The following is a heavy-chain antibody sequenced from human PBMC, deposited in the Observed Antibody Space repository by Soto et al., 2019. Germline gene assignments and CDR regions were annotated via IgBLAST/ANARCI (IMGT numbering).Heavy chain of an antibody. J-gene: IGHJ4*02. V-gene: IGHV4-61*08. D-gene: IGHD4-17*01. CDR3: ARHDFGDSDY. CDR1: GGYISSGDCY. CDR2: IYYTGST. Sequence: SETLSLTCTVSGGYISSGDCYWSWIRQPPGKGLEWIGYIYYTGSTNYDPSLKSRVTMSVDTSKNQFSLKLSSVTAADTAVYYCARHDFGDSDYWGQGTLVTVSS.